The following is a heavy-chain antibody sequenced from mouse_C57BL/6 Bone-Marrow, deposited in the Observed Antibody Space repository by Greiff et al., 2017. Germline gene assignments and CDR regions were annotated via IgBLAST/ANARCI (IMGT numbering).Heavy chain of an antibody. CDR1: GYTFTSYW. D-gene: IGHD2-1*01. J-gene: IGHJ3*01. CDR3: ARSWGNYRGAWCAY. Sequence: QVQLQQSGAELVKPGASVKLSCKASGYTFTSYWMHWVKQRPGRGLEWIGRIDPNSGGTKYNEKFKSKATLTVDKPSSTAYMQRSSLTSEDSAVYYCARSWGNYRGAWCAYWGQGTLVTVSA. V-gene: IGHV1-72*01. CDR2: IDPNSGGT.